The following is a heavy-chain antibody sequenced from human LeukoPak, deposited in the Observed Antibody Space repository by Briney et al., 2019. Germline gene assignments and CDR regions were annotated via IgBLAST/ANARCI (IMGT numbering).Heavy chain of an antibody. CDR3: ARGGGIYYDSSGYNYYFDY. V-gene: IGHV4-4*02. D-gene: IGHD3-22*01. CDR1: GGSISSSNW. Sequence: SETLSLTCAVSGGSISSSNWWSWVRQPPGKGLEWIGEIYHSGSTNYNPSLKSRVTISVDKSKNQLSLKLSSVTAADTAVYYCARGGGIYYDSSGYNYYFDYWGQGTLVTVSS. CDR2: IYHSGST. J-gene: IGHJ4*02.